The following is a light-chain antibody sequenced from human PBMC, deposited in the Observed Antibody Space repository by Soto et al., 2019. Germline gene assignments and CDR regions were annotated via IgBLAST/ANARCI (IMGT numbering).Light chain of an antibody. CDR1: QSIGNY. V-gene: IGKV1-39*01. CDR2: AAS. CDR3: QQSYSTPVT. J-gene: IGKJ4*01. Sequence: DIQMIQSPSSLSASVGDRVTITCRSSQSIGNYLNWYQQKPGKAPKLLIFAASIMQSGVPSRFSGSGSGTNFTLTISGLQPEDCEVYYCQQSYSTPVTFGGGTKVEIK.